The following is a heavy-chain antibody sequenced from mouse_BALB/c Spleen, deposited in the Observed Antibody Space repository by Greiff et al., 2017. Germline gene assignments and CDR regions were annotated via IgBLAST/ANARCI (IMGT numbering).Heavy chain of an antibody. D-gene: IGHD2-1*01. CDR3: ARSHYGNSYLYFDV. CDR1: GYTFTDYA. J-gene: IGHJ1*01. Sequence: QVQLQQSGAELVRPGVSVKISCKGSGYTFTDYAMHWVKQSHAKSLEWIGVISTYYGDASYNQKFKGKATMTVDKSSSTAYMELARLTSEDSAIYYCARSHYGNSYLYFDVWGAGTTVTVSS. CDR2: ISTYYGDA. V-gene: IGHV1S137*01.